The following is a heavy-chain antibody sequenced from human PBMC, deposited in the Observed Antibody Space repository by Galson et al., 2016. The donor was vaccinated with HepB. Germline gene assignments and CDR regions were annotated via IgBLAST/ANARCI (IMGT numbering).Heavy chain of an antibody. J-gene: IGHJ4*02. CDR1: GFTFSDSY. D-gene: IGHD2-15*01. CDR3: AREADT. CDR2: ISSSSGTI. Sequence: SLRLSCAASGFTFSDSYMSWVRQAPGKGLEWVSQISSSSGTIYYADSVKGRFTVSRDTAKNSLYMQMNSLRVEDTAVYYCAREADTWGQGTLVTVSS. V-gene: IGHV3-11*01.